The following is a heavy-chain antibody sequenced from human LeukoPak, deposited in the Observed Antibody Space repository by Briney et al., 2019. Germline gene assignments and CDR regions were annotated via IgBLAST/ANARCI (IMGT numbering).Heavy chain of an antibody. D-gene: IGHD3-10*01. V-gene: IGHV3-74*01. CDR1: GFAFSEYW. CDR2: INDGGTYT. CDR3: VREIKIMGFRAFDY. J-gene: IGHJ4*02. Sequence: GGSLRLSCAGSGFAFSEYWMHWARQTPEQGLTWVSRINDGGTYTAYADSVKGRFAVSRDNAENTLYLQMDSLTVEDTGLYYCVREIKIMGFRAFDYWGQGTPVTVSS.